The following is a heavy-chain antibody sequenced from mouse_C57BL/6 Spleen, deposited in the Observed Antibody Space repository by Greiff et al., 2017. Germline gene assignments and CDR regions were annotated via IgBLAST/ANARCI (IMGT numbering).Heavy chain of an antibody. CDR2: FHPGDGDT. CDR1: GYAFSSYW. Sequence: VQLQQSGAELVKPGASVKISCKASGYAFSSYWMNWVKQRPGKGLEWIGQFHPGDGDTNYNGKFKGKATLTADKSSSTAYMQLSSLTSEDAAVCVCARDRDWYFDVWGTGTTVTVSS. CDR3: ARDRDWYFDV. V-gene: IGHV1-80*01. J-gene: IGHJ1*03.